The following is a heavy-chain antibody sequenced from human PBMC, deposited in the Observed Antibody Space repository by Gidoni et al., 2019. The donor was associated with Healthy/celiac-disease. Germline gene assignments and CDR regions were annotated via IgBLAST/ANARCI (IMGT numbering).Heavy chain of an antibody. J-gene: IGHJ4*02. Sequence: EVQLVEWGGGLGKPGGSLRLCCADSGFPFSSYSMHWGRQAPGKGLEWVSSISSSSSYIYYADSVKGRVTISRANSQTSLYLQMHSLRAEDTAVYYCARDSTSSSCDYWGQGTLVTVSS. CDR2: ISSSSSYI. V-gene: IGHV3-21*01. D-gene: IGHD6-6*01. CDR3: ARDSTSSSCDY. CDR1: GFPFSSYS.